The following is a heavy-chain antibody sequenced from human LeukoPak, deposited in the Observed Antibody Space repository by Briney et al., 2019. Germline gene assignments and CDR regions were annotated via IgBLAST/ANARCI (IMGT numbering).Heavy chain of an antibody. V-gene: IGHV4-61*01. Sequence: SETLSLTCTVSGGSISSSSYYWGWIRQPPGKGLEWIGYIYYSGSTNYNPSLKGRVTISVDTSKNQFSLKLSSVTAADTAVYYCARDRGLYGSGSYYAFDYWGQGTLVTVSS. CDR1: GGSISSSSYY. CDR3: ARDRGLYGSGSYYAFDY. J-gene: IGHJ4*02. D-gene: IGHD3-10*01. CDR2: IYYSGST.